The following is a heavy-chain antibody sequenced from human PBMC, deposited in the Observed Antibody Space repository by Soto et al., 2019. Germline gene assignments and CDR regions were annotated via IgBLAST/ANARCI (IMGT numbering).Heavy chain of an antibody. CDR3: ARGRISSNSFYMDV. D-gene: IGHD2-2*01. J-gene: IGHJ6*03. CDR2: MNPNSGNT. V-gene: IGHV1-8*01. Sequence: GASVKVSCKASGYTFTSYDINWVRQATGQGLEWMGWMNPNSGNTGYAQKFQGRVTMTRNTSISTAYMELSSLRSEDTAVYYCARGRISSNSFYMDVWGKGTTVTVSS. CDR1: GYTFTSYD.